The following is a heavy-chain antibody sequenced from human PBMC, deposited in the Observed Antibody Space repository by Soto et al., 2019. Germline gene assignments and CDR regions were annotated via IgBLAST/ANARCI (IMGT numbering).Heavy chain of an antibody. CDR1: GFTVSSNY. D-gene: IGHD3-10*01. CDR2: IYSGGST. CDR3: AREWLSGYYYGSGSYYKPEDWYFDL. V-gene: IGHV3-53*01. J-gene: IGHJ2*01. Sequence: EVQLVESGGGLIQPGGSLRLSCAASGFTVSSNYMSWVRQAPGKGLEWVSVIYSGGSTYYADSVKGRFTISRDNSKNTLCLQMNSLRAEDTAVYYCAREWLSGYYYGSGSYYKPEDWYFDLWGRGTLVTVAS.